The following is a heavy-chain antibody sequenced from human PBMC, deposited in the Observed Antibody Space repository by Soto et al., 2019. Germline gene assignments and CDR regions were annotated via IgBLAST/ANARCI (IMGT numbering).Heavy chain of an antibody. CDR2: IVVGSGNT. J-gene: IGHJ6*02. CDR3: AASSPRYYYDSSAV. V-gene: IGHV1-58*01. D-gene: IGHD3-22*01. CDR1: GFTFTSSA. Sequence: SVKVSCKASGFTFTSSAVQWVRQARGQRLEWIGWIVVGSGNTNYAQKFQERVTITREMSTSTAYMELSSLRSEDTAVYYCAASSPRYYYDSSAVWGQGTTVSVS.